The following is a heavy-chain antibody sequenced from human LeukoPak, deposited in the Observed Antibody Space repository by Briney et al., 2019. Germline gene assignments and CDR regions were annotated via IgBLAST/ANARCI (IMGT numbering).Heavy chain of an antibody. Sequence: WASVKVSCKASGYTFTGYYMHWVRQAPGQGLEWMGWINPNSGGTNYAQKFQGRVTMTRDTSISTAYMELSRLRSDDTAVYYCARGAPTYYYDSSGYYSFDYWGQGTLVTVSS. CDR2: INPNSGGT. CDR3: ARGAPTYYYDSSGYYSFDY. D-gene: IGHD3-22*01. CDR1: GYTFTGYY. V-gene: IGHV1-2*02. J-gene: IGHJ4*02.